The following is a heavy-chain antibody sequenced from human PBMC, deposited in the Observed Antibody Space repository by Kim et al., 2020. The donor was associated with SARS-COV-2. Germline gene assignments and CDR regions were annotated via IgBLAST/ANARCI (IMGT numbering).Heavy chain of an antibody. V-gene: IGHV5-10-1*01. CDR3: ARHYSGYGILDSLDYFDY. Sequence: GESLKISCKGSGYSFTSYWISWVRQMPGKGLEWMGRIDPSDSYTNYSPSFQGHVTISADKSISTAYLQWSSLKASDTAMYYCARHYSGYGILDSLDYFDYWGQGTLVTVSS. CDR1: GYSFTSYW. CDR2: IDPSDSYT. D-gene: IGHD5-12*01. J-gene: IGHJ4*02.